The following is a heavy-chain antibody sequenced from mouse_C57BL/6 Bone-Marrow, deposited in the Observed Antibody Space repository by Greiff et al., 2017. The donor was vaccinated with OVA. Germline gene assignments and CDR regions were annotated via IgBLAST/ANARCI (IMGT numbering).Heavy chain of an antibody. Sequence: VQLQQPGTELVKPGASVKLSCKASGYTFTSYWMHWVKQRPGQGLEWIGNINPSNGGTNYNEKFKSKATLTVDKSSSTAYRQLIRLTSEDSAVYYCARGRKSRRQLRPWVAYWGQGTRVTVSA. CDR2: INPSNGGT. D-gene: IGHD3-2*02. V-gene: IGHV1-53*01. CDR1: GYTFTSYW. J-gene: IGHJ3*01. CDR3: ARGRKSRRQLRPWVAY.